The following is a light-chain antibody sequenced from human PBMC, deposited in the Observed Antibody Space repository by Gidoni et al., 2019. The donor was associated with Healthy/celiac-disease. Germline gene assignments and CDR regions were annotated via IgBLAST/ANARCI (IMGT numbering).Light chain of an antibody. J-gene: IGKJ4*01. V-gene: IGKV3-11*01. Sequence: EIVLTQSPATLSLSPGERATLSCRASQSFSSDLAWYQQKPGQAPRLLIYDASNRATGIPARFSGSGSGTDFTLTISSLEPEDFAVYYCQQRSNWPRLTFGGGTKVEIK. CDR3: QQRSNWPRLT. CDR2: DAS. CDR1: QSFSSD.